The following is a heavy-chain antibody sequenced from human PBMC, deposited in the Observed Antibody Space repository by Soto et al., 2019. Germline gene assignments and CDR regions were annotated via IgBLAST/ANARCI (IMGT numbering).Heavy chain of an antibody. J-gene: IGHJ1*01. CDR3: ARDREPYHYDSSGPSLQH. Sequence: ASVKVSCKASGYTFTSYGISWVRQAPGQGLEWMGWISAYNGNTNYAQKLQGRVTMTTDTSTSTAYMEMRSLRSDDTAVYYCARDREPYHYDSSGPSLQHWGQGPLVTVSS. D-gene: IGHD3-22*01. V-gene: IGHV1-18*01. CDR1: GYTFTSYG. CDR2: ISAYNGNT.